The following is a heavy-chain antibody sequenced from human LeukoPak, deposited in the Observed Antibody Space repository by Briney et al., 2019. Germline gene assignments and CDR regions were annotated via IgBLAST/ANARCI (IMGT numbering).Heavy chain of an antibody. D-gene: IGHD1-7*01. CDR2: IKQDGSEK. J-gene: IGHJ5*02. V-gene: IGHV3-7*01. Sequence: GGSLRLSCAASGFTFSSYWMSWVRQAPGKGLEWVANIKQDGSEKYYVDSVKGRFTISRDNAKNSLYLQMNSLGAEDTAVYYCAREGFDWNSRAFDPWGQGTLVTVSS. CDR1: GFTFSSYW. CDR3: AREGFDWNSRAFDP.